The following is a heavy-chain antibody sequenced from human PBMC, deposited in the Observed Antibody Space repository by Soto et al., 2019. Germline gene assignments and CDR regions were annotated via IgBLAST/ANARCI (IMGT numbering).Heavy chain of an antibody. V-gene: IGHV3-30*04. D-gene: IGHD2-15*01. CDR3: AKDRPGYCSDGLCYEHFHYGMDV. J-gene: IGHJ6*02. CDR1: GFSFNSYA. Sequence: QVQLVESGGRVVHPGTSLRLSCEVSGFSFNSYAMHWVRQAPGKGLEWVAAITFDGSSQFYAGSVRGRFTISRDNSWNTLFLDMTSLRPEDTAMYFCAKDRPGYCSDGLCYEHFHYGMDVWGQGTTVTV. CDR2: ITFDGSSQ.